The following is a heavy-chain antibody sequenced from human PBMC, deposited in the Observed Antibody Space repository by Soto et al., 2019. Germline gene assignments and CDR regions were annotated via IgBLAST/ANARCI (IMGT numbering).Heavy chain of an antibody. CDR2: ISGSGDKT. V-gene: IGHV3-23*01. J-gene: IGHJ6*02. Sequence: EVQLLESGGGLVQPGGSLRLSCAASGFTFSSYAINWVRQAPGKGLEWVSTISGSGDKTYYADSVKGRFTISRDNSKNTLSLQMNSLRAEDTAVYDCAKSGQSSWANMDVWGQGTTGTVSS. D-gene: IGHD2-2*01. CDR3: AKSGQSSWANMDV. CDR1: GFTFSSYA.